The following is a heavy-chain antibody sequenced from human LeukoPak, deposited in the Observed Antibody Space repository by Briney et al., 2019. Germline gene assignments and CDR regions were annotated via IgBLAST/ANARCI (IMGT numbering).Heavy chain of an antibody. J-gene: IGHJ4*02. Sequence: PSETLSLTCAVSGGSISSSNWWSWIRQHPGKGLEWIGYIYYSGSTYYNPSLKSRVTISVDTSKNQFSLKLSSVTAADTAVYYCARDDDTMIVVWGQGTLVTVSS. CDR3: ARDDDTMIVV. CDR2: IYYSGST. V-gene: IGHV4-31*11. D-gene: IGHD3-22*01. CDR1: GGSISSSNW.